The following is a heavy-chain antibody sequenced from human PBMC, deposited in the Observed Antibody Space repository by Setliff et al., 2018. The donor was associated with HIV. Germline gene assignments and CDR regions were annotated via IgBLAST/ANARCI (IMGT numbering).Heavy chain of an antibody. J-gene: IGHJ5*02. CDR2: IYHSEST. Sequence: SETLSLTCTVSGYSISSGYYWGWIRQPPGKGLEWIGSIYHSESTYYNPSLKSRVTITVDTSKNQFYLKLSSVTAADTAVYYCAREERIAAAGAWGQGTLVTVSS. V-gene: IGHV4-38-2*02. CDR3: AREERIAAAGA. CDR1: GYSISSGYY. D-gene: IGHD6-13*01.